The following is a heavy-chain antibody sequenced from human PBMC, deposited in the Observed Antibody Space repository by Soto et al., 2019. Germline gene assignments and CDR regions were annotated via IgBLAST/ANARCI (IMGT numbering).Heavy chain of an antibody. Sequence: EVQLLQSGAEVKKPGEFLKISCKVSGYSFSDYWIGWVRQMPGKGLEWVGIIFPGSSQIVYSPSFQGQVIISADKSISTAHLQWSSLEASDTGTYYCGRFGIGGCRGGRCFTSYHYYGMDVWGQGTTVTVSS. CDR2: IFPGSSQI. CDR1: GYSFSDYW. D-gene: IGHD2-15*01. V-gene: IGHV5-51*01. J-gene: IGHJ6*02. CDR3: GRFGIGGCRGGRCFTSYHYYGMDV.